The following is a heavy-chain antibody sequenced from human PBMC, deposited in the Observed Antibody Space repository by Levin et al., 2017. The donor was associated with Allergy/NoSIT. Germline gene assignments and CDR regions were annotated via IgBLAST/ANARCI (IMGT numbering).Heavy chain of an antibody. CDR3: ARDECAWFGECYGPDV. V-gene: IGHV4-31*03. CDR1: GDSISRGSYY. CDR2: IPHSGSA. J-gene: IGHJ6*02. Sequence: SETLSLTCTVSGDSISRGSYYWTWIRQLPGKGLEWIGFIPHSGSASYNPSLRSRLTLSLDTSKNQFSLKLASVTVADTAIYYCARDECAWFGECYGPDVWGQGTTVIVSS. D-gene: IGHD3-10*01.